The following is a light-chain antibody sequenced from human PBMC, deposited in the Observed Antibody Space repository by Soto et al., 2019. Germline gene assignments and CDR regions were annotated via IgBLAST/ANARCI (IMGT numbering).Light chain of an antibody. J-gene: IGKJ1*01. V-gene: IGKV1-5*01. CDR3: QQYNSHSPWT. Sequence: DIQMTQSPSSLSASVGDRVTITCRASQSITSYLNWYQQKPGKAPNLLIYAASSLESGVPSRFSGSGSGTEFTLTISTLKPDDFATYYCQQYNSHSPWTFGQGTKVDI. CDR2: AAS. CDR1: QSITSY.